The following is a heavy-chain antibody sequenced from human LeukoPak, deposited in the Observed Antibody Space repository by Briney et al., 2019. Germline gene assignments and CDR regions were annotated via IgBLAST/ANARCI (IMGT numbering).Heavy chain of an antibody. J-gene: IGHJ4*02. CDR3: AKDRGYCSSTSCYMDY. CDR2: ISGSGGST. Sequence: GGSLRLSCAASGFTFSSYTMNWVRQAPGKGLEWVSGISGSGGSTYYADSVKGRFTISRDDSKNTLFLQMNSLRAEDTAVYYCAKDRGYCSSTSCYMDYRGQGTLVTVSS. V-gene: IGHV3-23*01. CDR1: GFTFSSYT. D-gene: IGHD2-2*02.